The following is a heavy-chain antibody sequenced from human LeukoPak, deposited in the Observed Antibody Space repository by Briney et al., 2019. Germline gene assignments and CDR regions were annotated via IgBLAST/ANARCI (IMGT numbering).Heavy chain of an antibody. D-gene: IGHD1-26*01. CDR2: INPDNGGT. CDR1: GYTFTDYY. Sequence: ASVKVSCKASGYTFTDYYIHWVRQAPGQGLQWMAWINPDNGGTNYAQKFQGRVTLTTDTSISTAYMELSGLRSDDTAVFYCARWLMRATTRDAFDIWGQGTLVTASS. J-gene: IGHJ3*02. V-gene: IGHV1-2*02. CDR3: ARWLMRATTRDAFDI.